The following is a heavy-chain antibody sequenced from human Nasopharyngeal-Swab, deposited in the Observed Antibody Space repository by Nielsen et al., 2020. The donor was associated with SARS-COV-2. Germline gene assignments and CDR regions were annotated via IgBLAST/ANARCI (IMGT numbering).Heavy chain of an antibody. CDR1: GFTFSSYG. D-gene: IGHD3-22*01. CDR3: AKEDFFGSSGYYMGPDY. J-gene: IGHJ4*02. CDR2: ISYDGSNK. Sequence: GESLKISCAASGFTFSSYGMHWVRQAPGKGLEWVAVISYDGSNKYYADSVKGRFTISRDNSKNTLYLQMNSLRAEDTAVYYRAKEDFFGSSGYYMGPDYWGQGTLVTVSS. V-gene: IGHV3-30*18.